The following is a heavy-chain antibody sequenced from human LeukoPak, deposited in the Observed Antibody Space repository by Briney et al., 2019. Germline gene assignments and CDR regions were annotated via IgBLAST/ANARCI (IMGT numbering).Heavy chain of an antibody. D-gene: IGHD6-13*01. J-gene: IGHJ6*02. CDR1: GFTFSSYA. CDR3: AKDVDSSAYYYYYGMDV. V-gene: IGHV3-30*02. Sequence: QPGGSLRLSCAASGFTFSSYAMSWVRQAPGKGLEWVAFIRYDGSNKYYADSVKGRFTISRDNSKNTLYLQMNSLRAEDTAVYYCAKDVDSSAYYYYYGMDVWGQGTTVTVSS. CDR2: IRYDGSNK.